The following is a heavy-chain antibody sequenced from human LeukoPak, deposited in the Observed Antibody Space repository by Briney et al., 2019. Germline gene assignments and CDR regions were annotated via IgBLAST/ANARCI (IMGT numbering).Heavy chain of an antibody. V-gene: IGHV3-48*03. CDR2: VSSSGSTI. J-gene: IGHJ4*02. Sequence: GGSLRLSCAASGFTFTSYEMNWVRQAPGKGLEWVSYVSSSGSTIYYADSVKGRFTISRDNAKNSLYLQMNSLRAEDTAVYYCTRDPANDYWGQGTLVTVSS. CDR3: TRDPANDY. CDR1: GFTFTSYE.